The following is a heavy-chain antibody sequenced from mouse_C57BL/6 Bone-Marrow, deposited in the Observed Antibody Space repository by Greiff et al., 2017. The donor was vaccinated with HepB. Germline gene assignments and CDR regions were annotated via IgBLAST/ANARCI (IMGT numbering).Heavy chain of an antibody. V-gene: IGHV2-5*01. D-gene: IGHD2-4*01. CDR3: AKKLYIYYDYDEVYFDY. CDR2: IWRGGST. J-gene: IGHJ2*01. Sequence: VKLVESGPGLVQPSQSLSITCTVSGFSLTSYGVHWVRQSPGKGLEWLGVIWRGGSTDYNAAFMSRLSITKDNSKSQVFFKMNSLQADDTAIYYCAKKLYIYYDYDEVYFDYWGQGTTLTVSS. CDR1: GFSLTSYG.